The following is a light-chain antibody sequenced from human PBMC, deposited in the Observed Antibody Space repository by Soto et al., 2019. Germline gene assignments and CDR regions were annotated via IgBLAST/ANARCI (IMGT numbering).Light chain of an antibody. CDR1: QRVSNK. J-gene: IGKJ4*01. Sequence: EIVMTQSPATLSVSPGERATLSCRASQRVSNKLAWYQQKPGQAPRLLIYGASTRATGIPARFSGSGSGTDFTLTISSLQSEDSELYYCQQYNEWPPLTFGGGTKVEI. CDR2: GAS. V-gene: IGKV3-15*01. CDR3: QQYNEWPPLT.